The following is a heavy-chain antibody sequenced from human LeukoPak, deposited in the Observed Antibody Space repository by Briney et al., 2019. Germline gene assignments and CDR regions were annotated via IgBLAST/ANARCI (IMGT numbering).Heavy chain of an antibody. V-gene: IGHV4-59*08. J-gene: IGHJ6*02. CDR2: IYYSGST. CDR1: GGSFSGYY. D-gene: IGHD3-3*01. Sequence: SETLSLTCAVYGGSFSGYYWSWIRQPPGKGLEWIGYIYYSGSTNYNPSLKSRVTISVDTSKNQFSLKLSSVTAADTAVYYCARQVGGTYYDFWSGYPDYGMDVWGQGTTVTVSS. CDR3: ARQVGGTYYDFWSGYPDYGMDV.